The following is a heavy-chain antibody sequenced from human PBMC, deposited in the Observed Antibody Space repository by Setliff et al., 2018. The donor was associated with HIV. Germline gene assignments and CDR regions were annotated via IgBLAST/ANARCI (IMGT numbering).Heavy chain of an antibody. V-gene: IGHV1-8*02. CDR2: MNPNSGNT. Sequence: ASVKVSCKASGYTFTSYDINWVRQATGQGLEWMGWMNPNSGNTGYAQKFQGRVTMTRNTSISTAYMELSSLRSEDTAVYYCARSGSYYNFWSGYSDSHLDYWGQGTLGTVSS. D-gene: IGHD3-3*01. CDR1: GYTFTSYD. J-gene: IGHJ4*02. CDR3: ARSGSYYNFWSGYSDSHLDY.